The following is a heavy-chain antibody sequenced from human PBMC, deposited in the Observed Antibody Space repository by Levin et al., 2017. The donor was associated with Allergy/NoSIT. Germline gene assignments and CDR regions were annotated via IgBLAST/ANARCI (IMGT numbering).Heavy chain of an antibody. CDR2: INLNSGDT. D-gene: IGHD5-12*01. Sequence: ASVKVSCKASGFSFSIYFMQWFRQAPGQGLEWMGWINLNSGDTKYAQSFQGRVTMTRDTSIGTADMELSSLRSDDTAVYYCARARGYRAYEMADHWGQGTLVTVSS. CDR3: ARARGYRAYEMADH. V-gene: IGHV1-2*02. CDR1: GFSFSIYF. J-gene: IGHJ5*02.